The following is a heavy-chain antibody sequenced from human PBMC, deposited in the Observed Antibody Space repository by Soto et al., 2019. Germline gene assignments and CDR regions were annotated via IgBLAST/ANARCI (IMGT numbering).Heavy chain of an antibody. CDR2: ISAYNGNT. V-gene: IGHV1-18*04. J-gene: IGHJ2*01. Sequence: GASVKVSCKASGYTFTSYGISWVRQAPGQGLEWMGWISAYNGNTNYAQKLQGRVTMTTDTSTSTAYMELRSLGSDDTAVYYCARDLYCSGGSCYSDWYFDLWGRGTLVTVSS. D-gene: IGHD2-15*01. CDR3: ARDLYCSGGSCYSDWYFDL. CDR1: GYTFTSYG.